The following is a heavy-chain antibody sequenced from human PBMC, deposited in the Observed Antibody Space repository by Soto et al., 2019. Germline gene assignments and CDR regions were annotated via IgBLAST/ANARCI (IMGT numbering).Heavy chain of an antibody. D-gene: IGHD2-8*01. V-gene: IGHV1-18*01. J-gene: IGHJ5*02. CDR3: ARIPNERGGWVDP. CDR1: GYTFSSYG. CDR2: ITAYNGNT. Sequence: QVQLVQSGVEVKKPGASVKVSCKASGYTFSSYGITWVRRAPGQGLEWMGWITAYNGNTNYARKLQGRVTMTTDTSTNTAYMELRSLRSDDTAIYYCARIPNERGGWVDPWGQGTLVIVSS.